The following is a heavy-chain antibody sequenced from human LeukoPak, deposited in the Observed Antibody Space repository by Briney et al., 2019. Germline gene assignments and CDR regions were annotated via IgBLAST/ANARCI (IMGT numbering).Heavy chain of an antibody. V-gene: IGHV3-9*01. Sequence: GGSLRLSCAASGFIFDDYGMHWVRQAPGKGLEWVSGISWNSGRKDYADSVKGRFTISRDNAKNSLYLQMNSLRAEDTAVYYCASEYGFFDYWGQGTLVTVSS. CDR2: ISWNSGRK. D-gene: IGHD3-10*01. CDR1: GFIFDDYG. J-gene: IGHJ4*02. CDR3: ASEYGFFDY.